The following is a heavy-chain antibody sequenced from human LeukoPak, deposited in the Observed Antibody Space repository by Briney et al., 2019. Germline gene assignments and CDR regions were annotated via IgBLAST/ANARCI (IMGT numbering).Heavy chain of an antibody. CDR1: GYTFTSYD. CDR2: MNPNSGNT. CDR3: ARGVKQQLPGTPGY. J-gene: IGHJ4*02. D-gene: IGHD6-13*01. Sequence: GASVKVSCKASGYTFTSYDINWVRQATGQGLEWMGWMNPNSGNTGYAQKLQGRVTMTTDTSTSTAYMELRSLRSDDTAVYYCARGVKQQLPGTPGYWGQGTLVTVSS. V-gene: IGHV1-8*01.